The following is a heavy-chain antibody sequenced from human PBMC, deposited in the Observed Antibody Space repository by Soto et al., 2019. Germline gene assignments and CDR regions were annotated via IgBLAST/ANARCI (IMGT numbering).Heavy chain of an antibody. D-gene: IGHD3-16*02. CDR3: ARELSVSNWFDP. CDR2: INHSGSI. V-gene: IGHV4-34*01. Sequence: SETLSLSCAVYGGSFSGYYWSLIRQPPGKGLEWIGEINHSGSINYNPSLKSRVTISVDTSKNQFSLKLSSVTAADTAVYYCARELSVSNWFDPWGQGTLVT. CDR1: GGSFSGYY. J-gene: IGHJ5*02.